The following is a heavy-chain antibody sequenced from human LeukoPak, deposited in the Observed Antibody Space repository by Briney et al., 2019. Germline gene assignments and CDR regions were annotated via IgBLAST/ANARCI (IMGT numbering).Heavy chain of an antibody. CDR2: INPNSGGT. Sequence: ASVKVSCKASGYTFTGYYMHLVRQAPGQGLEWMGRINPNSGGTNYAQKFQGRVTMTRDTSISTAYMELSSLRSEDTAVYYCASTGGVGATHDAFDIWGQGTMVTVSS. D-gene: IGHD1-26*01. V-gene: IGHV1-2*06. CDR1: GYTFTGYY. CDR3: ASTGGVGATHDAFDI. J-gene: IGHJ3*02.